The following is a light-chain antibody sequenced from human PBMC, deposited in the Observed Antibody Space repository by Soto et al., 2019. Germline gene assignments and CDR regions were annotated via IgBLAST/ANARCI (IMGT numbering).Light chain of an antibody. V-gene: IGKV1-9*01. J-gene: IGKJ1*01. CDR1: QGISSY. CDR2: TAS. CDR3: QQLNNYPRT. Sequence: DIQMTQCPSSLSASVGDRVTITCRASQGISSYLAWYQQKPGKAPKLLISTASTLQSGVPSRFSGSGSGTEFTLTISSLQPEDFATYYCQQLNNYPRTFGQGTKVDIK.